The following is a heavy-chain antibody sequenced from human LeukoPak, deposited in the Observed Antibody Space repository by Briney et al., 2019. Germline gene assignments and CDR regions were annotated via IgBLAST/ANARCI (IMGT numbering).Heavy chain of an antibody. Sequence: GGSLRLSCAASGFTFSSYWMSWVRQAPGKGLEWVANIKQDGSQKYYVDSAEGRFSISRDNAKNSLYLQMNSLRAEDTAVYYCARGVPYASWSGPHYSDYWGQGTLVTVSS. CDR1: GFTFSSYW. CDR2: IKQDGSQK. D-gene: IGHD3-3*01. V-gene: IGHV3-7*01. CDR3: ARGVPYASWSGPHYSDY. J-gene: IGHJ4*02.